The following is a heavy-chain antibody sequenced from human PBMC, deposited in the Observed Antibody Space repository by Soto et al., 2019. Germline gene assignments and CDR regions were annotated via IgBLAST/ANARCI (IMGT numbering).Heavy chain of an antibody. D-gene: IGHD6-13*01. J-gene: IGHJ4*02. Sequence: ALVKVSCKASGYTFTSYGISWVRQAPGQGLEWMGWISAYNGNTNYAQKLQGRVTMTTDTSTSTAYMELRSLRSDDTDVYYCARDLSYYSRSWYPFYYWGQGTLVTVSS. CDR3: ARDLSYYSRSWYPFYY. V-gene: IGHV1-18*01. CDR2: ISAYNGNT. CDR1: GYTFTSYG.